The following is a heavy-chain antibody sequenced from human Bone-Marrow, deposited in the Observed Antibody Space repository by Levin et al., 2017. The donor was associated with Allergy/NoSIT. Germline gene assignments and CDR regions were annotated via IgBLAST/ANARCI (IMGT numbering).Heavy chain of an antibody. CDR2: IDPSDSYT. V-gene: IGHV5-10-1*01. D-gene: IGHD2-15*01. CDR1: GYKFSRYW. Sequence: GGSLRLSCKASGYKFSRYWITWVRQVPGKGLEWMGRIDPSDSYTSYSPSFQGHVVISVDKSNSTAYLQWSSLKASDTAMYYCARHDGGSSWFLFDHWGQGAMVTVSS. J-gene: IGHJ4*02. CDR3: ARHDGGSSWFLFDH.